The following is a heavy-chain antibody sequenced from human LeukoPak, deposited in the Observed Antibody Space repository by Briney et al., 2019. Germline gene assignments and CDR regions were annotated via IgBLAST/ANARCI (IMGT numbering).Heavy chain of an antibody. Sequence: SVKVSCKASGGTFSSYAISWVRQAPGQGLEWMGGIIPIFGTANYAQKFQGRVTITADESTSTAYMELSSLRSEDTAVYYCARALQRFLEWLSPPRFDYWGQGTLVTVSS. D-gene: IGHD3-3*01. CDR2: IIPIFGTA. V-gene: IGHV1-69*13. J-gene: IGHJ4*02. CDR3: ARALQRFLEWLSPPRFDY. CDR1: GGTFSSYA.